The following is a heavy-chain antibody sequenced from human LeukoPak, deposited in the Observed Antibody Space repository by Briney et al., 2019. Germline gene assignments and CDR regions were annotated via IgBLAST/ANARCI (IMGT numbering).Heavy chain of an antibody. V-gene: IGHV3-30*18. CDR2: ISYDGSYK. CDR3: AKVGDYGDYALDY. Sequence: GGSLRLSCAASGFTFSSYGMHWVRQAPGKGLEWVAVISYDGSYKYYVDSVKGRFTISRDNSKNTLYLQMNSLRAEDTAVYYCAKVGDYGDYALDYWGQGTLVTVSS. CDR1: GFTFSSYG. J-gene: IGHJ4*02. D-gene: IGHD4-17*01.